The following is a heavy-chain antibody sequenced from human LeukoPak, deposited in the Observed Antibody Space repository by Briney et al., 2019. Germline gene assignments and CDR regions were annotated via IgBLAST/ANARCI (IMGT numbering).Heavy chain of an antibody. Sequence: ASVKVSCKASGGTFSSYAISWVRQAPGQGLEWMGGIIPIFGTANYAQKFQGRVTITADESTSTAYMELSSLRSEDTAVYYCARKRRVWFGEPSYGMDVWGKGTTVTVSS. CDR2: IIPIFGTA. J-gene: IGHJ6*04. D-gene: IGHD3-10*01. CDR1: GGTFSSYA. CDR3: ARKRRVWFGEPSYGMDV. V-gene: IGHV1-69*13.